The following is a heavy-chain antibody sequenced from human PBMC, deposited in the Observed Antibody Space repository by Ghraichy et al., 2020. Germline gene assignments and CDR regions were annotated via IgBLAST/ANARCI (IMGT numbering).Heavy chain of an antibody. D-gene: IGHD2-2*01. CDR1: GGSISSSSYY. CDR3: ARNPQVPAAIYGRFDP. CDR2: IYYSGST. V-gene: IGHV4-39*01. Sequence: SETLSLTCTVSGGSISSSSYYWGWIRQPPGKGLEWIGSIYYSGSTYYNPSLKSRVTISVDTSKNQFSLKLSSVTAADTAVYYCARNPQVPAAIYGRFDPWGQGTLVTVSS. J-gene: IGHJ5*02.